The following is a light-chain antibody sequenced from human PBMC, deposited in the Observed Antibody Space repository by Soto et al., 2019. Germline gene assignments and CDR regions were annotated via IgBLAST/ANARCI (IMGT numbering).Light chain of an antibody. V-gene: IGKV1-5*01. CDR3: KSNNSYSPA. J-gene: IGKJ1*01. CDR2: DAS. CDR1: QSISSW. Sequence: DIQMTQSPSTLSASVGDRVTITCRASQSISSWLAWYQQEPGKAPKLLIYDASSLESGVPSRFSGSGSGTEFTLTISSLQSDDFVTHSRKSNNSYSPAFGQ.